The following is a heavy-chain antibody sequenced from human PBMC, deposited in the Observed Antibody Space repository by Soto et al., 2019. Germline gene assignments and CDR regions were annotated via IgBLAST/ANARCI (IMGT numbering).Heavy chain of an antibody. CDR1: GGSINSSSYY. V-gene: IGHV4-39*01. Sequence: SETLSLTCTVSGGSINSSSYYWGWIRQPPGKGLEWIGSIYYSGSTYYNPSLKSRVTISVDTSKNQFSLKLSSVTAADTAVYYCAGMGNCSSTSCYTQGNYYYYYMDVWGKGTTVTVSS. CDR3: AGMGNCSSTSCYTQGNYYYYYMDV. J-gene: IGHJ6*03. D-gene: IGHD2-2*02. CDR2: IYYSGST.